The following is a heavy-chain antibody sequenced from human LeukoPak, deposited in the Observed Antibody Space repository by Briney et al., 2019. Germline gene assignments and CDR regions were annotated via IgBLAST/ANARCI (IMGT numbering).Heavy chain of an antibody. V-gene: IGHV3-30-3*01. CDR1: GFTFSSYA. CDR2: ISYDGSNK. CDR3: ARVRTQKRVSYYGMDV. D-gene: IGHD2-21*01. J-gene: IGHJ6*02. Sequence: GGSLRLSCVASGFTFSSYAMHWVRQAPGKGLEWVAVISYDGSNKYYADSVKGRFTISRDNSKNTLYLQMNSLRAEDTAVYYCARVRTQKRVSYYGMDVWGQGTTVTVSS.